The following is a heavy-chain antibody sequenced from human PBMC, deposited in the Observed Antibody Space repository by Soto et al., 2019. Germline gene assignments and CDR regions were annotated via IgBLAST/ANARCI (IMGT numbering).Heavy chain of an antibody. D-gene: IGHD4-4*01. Sequence: SETLSLTCTVSGGSISSGGYYWSWIRQHPGKGLEWIGYIYYSGSTYYNPSLKSRVTISVDTSKNQFSLKLSSVTAADTAVYYCARDFFDDYSNYWFDPWGQGTLVTVSS. CDR3: ARDFFDDYSNYWFDP. J-gene: IGHJ5*02. CDR2: IYYSGST. CDR1: GGSISSGGYY. V-gene: IGHV4-31*03.